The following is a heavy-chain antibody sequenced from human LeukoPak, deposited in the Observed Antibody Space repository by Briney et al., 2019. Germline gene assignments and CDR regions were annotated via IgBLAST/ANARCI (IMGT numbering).Heavy chain of an antibody. Sequence: SETLSLTCTVSGFSISSGYYWGWIRQPPGKGLEWIGSIYHSGSTYYNPSLKSRVTISVDTSKNQFSLKLSSVTAADTAVYYSARDLDFGVVTGYFDYWGQGTLVTVSS. CDR2: IYHSGST. V-gene: IGHV4-38-2*02. CDR3: ARDLDFGVVTGYFDY. CDR1: GFSISSGYY. J-gene: IGHJ4*02. D-gene: IGHD3-3*01.